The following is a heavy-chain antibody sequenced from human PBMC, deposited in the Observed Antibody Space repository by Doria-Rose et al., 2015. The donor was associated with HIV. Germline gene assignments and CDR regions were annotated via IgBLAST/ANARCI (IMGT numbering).Heavy chain of an antibody. V-gene: IGHV3-30*02. Sequence: SGGGVVQPGVCLRPSCSASGFTFSSYGMHWVRQAPGKWLEWAAFIRFNGTNKYYADSVKSRITISRDNSENTVFLQMNSLRREDTAVYFCTKDVGLILWFGGVPFSWCQGTLVTVSS. D-gene: IGHD3-10*01. CDR2: IRFNGTNK. J-gene: IGHJ5*02. CDR3: TKDVGLILWFGGVPFS. CDR1: GFTFSSYG.